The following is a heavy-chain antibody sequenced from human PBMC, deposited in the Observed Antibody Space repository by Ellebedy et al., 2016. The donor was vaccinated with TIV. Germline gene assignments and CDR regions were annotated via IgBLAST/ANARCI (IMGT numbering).Heavy chain of an antibody. CDR2: MHHSGST. CDR1: GYSISSGYY. CDR3: ARTYNTGSYNWFDP. V-gene: IGHV4-38-2*02. J-gene: IGHJ5*02. Sequence: GSLRLXXTVSGYSISSGYYWGWIRQPPGKGLEWIGTMHHSGSTYYNPSLTSRVTISVDTSKNHFSLNLDSVTAANTAVYYCARTYNTGSYNWFDPWGQGTQVTVSS. D-gene: IGHD5-12*01.